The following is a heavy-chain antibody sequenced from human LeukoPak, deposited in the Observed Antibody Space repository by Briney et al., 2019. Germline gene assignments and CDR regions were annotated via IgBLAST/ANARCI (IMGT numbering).Heavy chain of an antibody. CDR2: LYTSGST. V-gene: IGHV4-4*07. CDR3: ARDRVDSSWYYYYYGIDV. D-gene: IGHD3-22*01. J-gene: IGHJ6*02. Sequence: SETLSLTCTVSGGSISTYFWSWIRQPAGKGLEWIGRLYTSGSTNYNPSLKSRLTMSADTSKNQFSLNLRSVTAADTAIYYCARDRVDSSWYYYYYGIDVWGQGTAVTVSS. CDR1: GGSISTYF.